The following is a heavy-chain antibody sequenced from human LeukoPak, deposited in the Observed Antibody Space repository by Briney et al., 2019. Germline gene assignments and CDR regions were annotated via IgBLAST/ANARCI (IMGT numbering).Heavy chain of an antibody. CDR2: ISGSGAST. J-gene: IGHJ3*02. Sequence: SGGTLRHACAASGFTFSSYGLSWVRQSPWKGLEWVSSISGSGASTYYADSVKGRLTISRDNSKNTLYLQVNSLRAEDTAVYYCARGADVGYSSGWYTGDAFDIWGQGTMVTVSS. CDR1: GFTFSSYG. V-gene: IGHV3-23*01. CDR3: ARGADVGYSSGWYTGDAFDI. D-gene: IGHD6-19*01.